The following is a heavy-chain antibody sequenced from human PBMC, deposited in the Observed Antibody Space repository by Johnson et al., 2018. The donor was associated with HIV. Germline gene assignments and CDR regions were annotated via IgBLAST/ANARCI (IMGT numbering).Heavy chain of an antibody. J-gene: IGHJ3*02. CDR3: TYSSAWSPGAFDI. CDR1: GFTFSSYT. D-gene: IGHD6-19*01. V-gene: IGHV3-30-3*01. Sequence: QVQLVESGGGVVQPGRSLRLSCAASGFTFSSYTMHWVRQAPGTGLDWVAVISYDGSNKYYADSVQCRFTISNDNSKNTLYMQMNSLRAEDTAVFYCTYSSAWSPGAFDIWGQGTMVTVSS. CDR2: ISYDGSNK.